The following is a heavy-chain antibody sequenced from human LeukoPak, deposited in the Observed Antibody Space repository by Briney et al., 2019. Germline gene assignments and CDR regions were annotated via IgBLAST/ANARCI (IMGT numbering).Heavy chain of an antibody. J-gene: IGHJ4*02. CDR3: ARESISGHRDFDN. D-gene: IGHD1-26*01. Sequence: GGSLRLSCAASGFTVSSNYMSWVRQAPGKGLEWVSVIYSGGSRYYADSVKGRFTISRDNSKNTLYLQMNSLRAEDTAVYYCARESISGHRDFDNWGQGTLVTVS. CDR2: IYSGGSR. CDR1: GFTVSSNY. V-gene: IGHV3-66*02.